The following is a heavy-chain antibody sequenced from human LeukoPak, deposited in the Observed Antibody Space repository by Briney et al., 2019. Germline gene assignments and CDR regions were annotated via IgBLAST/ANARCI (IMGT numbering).Heavy chain of an antibody. CDR2: IYSSGRT. Sequence: SETLSLTCTVSGYSISGGYYWGWIRQPPGKGLDWIGSIYSSGRTYYNPSLKSRVTISADTSKNRFSLKLSSVTAADTAVYYCARRIVVVQAAKTGDAFDIWGQGTMVTVSS. CDR1: GYSISGGYY. CDR3: ARRIVVVQAAKTGDAFDI. J-gene: IGHJ3*02. D-gene: IGHD2-2*01. V-gene: IGHV4-38-2*02.